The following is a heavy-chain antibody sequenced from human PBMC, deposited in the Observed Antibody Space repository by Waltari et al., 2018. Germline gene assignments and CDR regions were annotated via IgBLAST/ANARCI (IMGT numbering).Heavy chain of an antibody. CDR1: GFTFSSYS. Sequence: EVQLVESGGGLVKPGGSLRLSCAASGFTFSSYSMNWVRQAPGKGLEGVSSISSSSSYIYYGDSVKGRFTISRDNAKNSLYLQMNSLRAEDTAVYYCARATMVRGVYWYFDLWGRGTLVTVSS. J-gene: IGHJ2*01. D-gene: IGHD3-10*01. V-gene: IGHV3-21*01. CDR3: ARATMVRGVYWYFDL. CDR2: ISSSSSYI.